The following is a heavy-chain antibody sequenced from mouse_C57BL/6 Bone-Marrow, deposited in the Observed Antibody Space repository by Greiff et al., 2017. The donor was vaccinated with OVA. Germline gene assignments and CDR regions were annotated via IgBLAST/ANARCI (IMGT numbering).Heavy chain of an antibody. CDR3: ARSGTVVERAFDC. V-gene: IGHV14-3*01. CDR1: GFTIKNTY. J-gene: IGHJ2*01. D-gene: IGHD1-1*01. Sequence: VQLQQSVAELVRPGASVKLSCTASGFTIKNTYMHWVKQRPEQGLEWIGRIDPANGNTKYAPKFQGKATLTADTSSNTAYLQLSSLTSEDTAIYYGARSGTVVERAFDCWGKGTTLTVAS. CDR2: IDPANGNT.